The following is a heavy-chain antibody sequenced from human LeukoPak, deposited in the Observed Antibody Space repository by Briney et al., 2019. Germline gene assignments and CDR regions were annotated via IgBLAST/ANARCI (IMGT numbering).Heavy chain of an antibody. CDR1: GGSISSGRNY. CDR3: ARVLTYCSGGSCYHKLFDY. J-gene: IGHJ4*02. Sequence: SQTLSLTCTVSGGSISSGRNYWSWIRQPPGKGLEWIGEINHSGSTNYNPSLKSRVTISVDTSKNQFSLKLSSVTAADTAVYYCARVLTYCSGGSCYHKLFDYWGQGTLVTVSS. D-gene: IGHD2-15*01. CDR2: INHSGST. V-gene: IGHV4-39*07.